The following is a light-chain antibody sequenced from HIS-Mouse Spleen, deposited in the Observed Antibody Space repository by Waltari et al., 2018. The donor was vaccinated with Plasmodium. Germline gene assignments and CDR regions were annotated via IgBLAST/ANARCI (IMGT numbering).Light chain of an antibody. CDR1: KLGDKY. V-gene: IGLV3-1*01. J-gene: IGLJ2*01. Sequence: SYELTQPPSVSVSPGQTASITCSGDKLGDKYACWYQQKPGQSPVLVIYQDSKRPSGSPERFSWSNSGNTATLTISGTQAMDEADYYCQAWDSSTVVFGGGTKLTVL. CDR2: QDS. CDR3: QAWDSSTVV.